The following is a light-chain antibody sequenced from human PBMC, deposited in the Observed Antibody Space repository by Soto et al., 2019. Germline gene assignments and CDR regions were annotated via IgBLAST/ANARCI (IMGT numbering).Light chain of an antibody. CDR2: GAS. CDR1: QSVSSN. CDR3: QQYDKWPRT. J-gene: IGKJ1*01. Sequence: EIVMTQSPATLSVSPGERATLSCRASQSVSSNLAWYQQKPGQAPRLLIYGASTRATGIPARFSGSGSGTEFALTISNLQSEDFAIYSCQQYDKWPRTFGQGTKVDIK. V-gene: IGKV3-15*01.